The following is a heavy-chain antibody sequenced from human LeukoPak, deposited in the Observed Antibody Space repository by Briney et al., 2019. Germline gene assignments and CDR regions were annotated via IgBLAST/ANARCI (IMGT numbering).Heavy chain of an antibody. D-gene: IGHD3-10*01. J-gene: IGHJ4*02. CDR1: GDSVSNGNYY. V-gene: IGHV4-61*03. CDR2: IYYTGST. CDR3: ARSQNYYGSGDY. Sequence: PSETLSLTCIVSGDSVSNGNYYWSWLRQPPGKALERIGYIYYTGSTYYNPSLEGRVTISVDTSRNHFSVKLNSVTAADTAVYYCARSQNYYGSGDYWSQGTLVTVSS.